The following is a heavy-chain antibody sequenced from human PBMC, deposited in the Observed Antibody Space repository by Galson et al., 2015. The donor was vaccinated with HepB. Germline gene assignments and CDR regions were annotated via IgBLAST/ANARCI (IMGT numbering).Heavy chain of an antibody. Sequence: QSGAEVKKPGESLKISCKGSGYTFSSYWIGWVRQKPGKGLEWMGIISPGDTETRYSPSFQGQVTISDDTSIRTAYLQWSSLKASDTAMYYCARLYYYDPSGYYPFDYWGQGTQVTVSS. CDR1: GYTFSSYW. V-gene: IGHV5-51*01. J-gene: IGHJ4*02. CDR3: ARLYYYDPSGYYPFDY. CDR2: ISPGDTET. D-gene: IGHD3-22*01.